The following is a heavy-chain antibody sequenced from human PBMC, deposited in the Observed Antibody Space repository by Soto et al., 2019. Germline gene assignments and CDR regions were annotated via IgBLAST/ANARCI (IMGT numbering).Heavy chain of an antibody. CDR3: ARDYYDSSGYPHFDY. V-gene: IGHV4-4*07. D-gene: IGHD3-22*01. Sequence: PSETLSLTCTVSGGSISSYYWIWIRQPAGKGLEWIGRIYTSGSTNYNPSLKSRVTMSVDTSKNQFSLKLSSVTAADTAVYYCARDYYDSSGYPHFDYWGQGTLVTVSS. CDR2: IYTSGST. CDR1: GGSISSYY. J-gene: IGHJ4*02.